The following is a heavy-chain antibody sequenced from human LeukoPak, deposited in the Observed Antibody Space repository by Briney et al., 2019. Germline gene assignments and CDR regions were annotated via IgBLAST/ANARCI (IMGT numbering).Heavy chain of an antibody. CDR1: GFTFTNYG. CDR2: ISYDGSNK. V-gene: IGHV3-30*18. J-gene: IGHJ4*02. D-gene: IGHD2-15*01. CDR3: AQASYSSNFDY. Sequence: GGSLRLSCETSGFTFTNYGTHWVRQAPGKGLEWVAVISYDGSNKYYGDSVKGRFTISRDNSKNTLYLQMNSLIPDDTAVYYCAQASYSSNFDYWGQGTLVTVSS.